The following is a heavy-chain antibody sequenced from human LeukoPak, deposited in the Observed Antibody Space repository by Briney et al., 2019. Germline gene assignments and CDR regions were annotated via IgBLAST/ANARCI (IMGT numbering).Heavy chain of an antibody. Sequence: SETLSLTCTVSGYSISSGYYWSWIRQPPGKGLEWIGEINHSGSTNYNPSLKSRVTISVDTSKNQFSLKLSSVTAADTAVYYCARGWAGIDPKQHYFDYWGQGALVTVSS. J-gene: IGHJ4*02. V-gene: IGHV4-38-2*02. CDR2: INHSGST. CDR3: ARGWAGIDPKQHYFDY. CDR1: GYSISSGYY. D-gene: IGHD6-19*01.